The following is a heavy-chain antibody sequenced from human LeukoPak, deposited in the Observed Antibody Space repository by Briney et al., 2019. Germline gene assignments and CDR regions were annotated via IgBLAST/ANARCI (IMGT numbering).Heavy chain of an antibody. CDR3: AKVAYQGTDY. J-gene: IGHJ4*02. V-gene: IGHV3-23*01. D-gene: IGHD2-2*01. CDR1: GFTLSRYA. CDR2: ISGGGGGT. Sequence: GGSLRLSCAASGFTLSRYAMSCVRQAPGKGVVWVSDISGGGGGTYYADSVKGRFTISRDNSKNTLYLQMNSLRAEDTAVYYCAKVAYQGTDYWGQGTLVTVSS.